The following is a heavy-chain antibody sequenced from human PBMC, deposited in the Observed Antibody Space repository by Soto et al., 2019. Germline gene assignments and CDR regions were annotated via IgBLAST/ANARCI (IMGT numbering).Heavy chain of an antibody. D-gene: IGHD1-1*01. CDR1: GYAFTTYG. CDR3: ARGRYGDY. Sequence: QVHLVQSGAEVKKPGASVKVSCKGSGYAFTTYGITWVRQAPGQGLEWMGWISAHNGNTNYAQKLQGRVTVTRDTSTRTAYMELRSLRSDDTAVYYWARGRYGDYWGQVALVNVSS. V-gene: IGHV1-18*01. J-gene: IGHJ4*02. CDR2: ISAHNGNT.